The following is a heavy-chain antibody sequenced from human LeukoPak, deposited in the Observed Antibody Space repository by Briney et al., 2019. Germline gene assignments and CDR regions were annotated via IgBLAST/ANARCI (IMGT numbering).Heavy chain of an antibody. J-gene: IGHJ4*02. CDR2: INWNGGST. Sequence: GGSLSLSCAASGFTFDDYGMSWVRHAPGKGLEWVSGINWNGGSTGYVDSVKGRFTISRDNAKNSLYLQMNSLRAEDTALYYCASSVAASRDYWGQGTLVTVSS. CDR3: ASSVAASRDY. CDR1: GFTFDDYG. V-gene: IGHV3-20*04. D-gene: IGHD2-15*01.